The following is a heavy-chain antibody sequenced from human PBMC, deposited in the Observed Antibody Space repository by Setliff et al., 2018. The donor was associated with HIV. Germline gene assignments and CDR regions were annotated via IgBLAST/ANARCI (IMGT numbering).Heavy chain of an antibody. CDR1: GDSISSDDHY. V-gene: IGHV4-30-4*08. D-gene: IGHD2-2*01. CDR3: ARLSTTSRDFDS. Sequence: SETLSLTCTVSGDSISSDDHYWSWIRQTPGKGLEWIGFVSYTGTTHYNPSLKSRLTISIDTSENQFSLKLSSVTAADTAVYYCARLSTTSRDFDSWGQGTLVTVSS. CDR2: VSYTGTT. J-gene: IGHJ4*02.